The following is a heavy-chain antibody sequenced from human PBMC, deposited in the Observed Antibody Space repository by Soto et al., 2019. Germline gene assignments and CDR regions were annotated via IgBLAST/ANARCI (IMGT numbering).Heavy chain of an antibody. V-gene: IGHV1-18*01. J-gene: IGHJ4*02. CDR1: GYTFTSYG. Sequence: ASVKVSCKASGYTFTSYGISWVRQAPGQGLEWMGWISAYNGNTNYAQKLQGRVTMTTDSSTSTAYMELRSLRSDDTAVYFCARDSMTLWDIVATNLDYWGQGTLVTVSS. CDR3: ARDSMTLWDIVATNLDY. D-gene: IGHD5-12*01. CDR2: ISAYNGNT.